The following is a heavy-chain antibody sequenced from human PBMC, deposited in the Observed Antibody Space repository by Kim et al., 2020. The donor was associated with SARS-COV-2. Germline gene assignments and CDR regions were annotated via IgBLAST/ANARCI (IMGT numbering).Heavy chain of an antibody. CDR3: ARELPHVADPSAFDI. J-gene: IGHJ3*02. CDR1: GYTFTSYA. Sequence: ASVKVSCKASGYTFTSYAMNWVRQAPGQGLEWMGWINTNTGNPTYAQGFTGRFVFSLDTSVSTAYLQISSLKAEDTAVYYCARELPHVADPSAFDIWGQGTMVTVSS. V-gene: IGHV7-4-1*02. CDR2: INTNTGNP. D-gene: IGHD6-19*01.